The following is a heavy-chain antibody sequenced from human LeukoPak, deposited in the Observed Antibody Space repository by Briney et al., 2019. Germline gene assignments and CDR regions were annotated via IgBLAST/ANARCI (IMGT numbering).Heavy chain of an antibody. V-gene: IGHV3-23*01. CDR1: GFTFHNYA. D-gene: IGHD6-19*01. CDR3: AKEYQQWLVPRAVDH. Sequence: GGSLRLSCATTGFTFHNYAMNWVRQAPGKGLEWVSTITGSGSTTYYADSVRGRFTTSRDYSKNMLYLQMNSLRAEDTAVYYCAKEYQQWLVPRAVDHWGQGTPVTVSS. J-gene: IGHJ4*02. CDR2: ITGSGSTT.